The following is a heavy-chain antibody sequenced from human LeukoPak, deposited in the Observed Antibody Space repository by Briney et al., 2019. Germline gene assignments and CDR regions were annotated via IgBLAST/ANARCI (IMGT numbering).Heavy chain of an antibody. CDR1: GGSISSGDYY. V-gene: IGHV4-61*08. D-gene: IGHD3-22*01. CDR3: ARVLHTYDSSGYYFEDYFDY. Sequence: PSQTLSLTCTVSGGSISSGDYYWSWIRQPPGKGLEWIGYIYYSGSTNYNPSLKSRVTISVDTSKNQFSLKLSSVTAADTAVYYCARVLHTYDSSGYYFEDYFDYWGQGTLVTVSS. J-gene: IGHJ4*02. CDR2: IYYSGST.